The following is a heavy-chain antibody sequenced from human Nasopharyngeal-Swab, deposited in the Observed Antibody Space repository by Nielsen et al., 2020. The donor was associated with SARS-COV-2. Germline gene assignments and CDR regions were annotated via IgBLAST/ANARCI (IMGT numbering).Heavy chain of an antibody. CDR2: IWHDATNE. CDR3: ARDRGYGSERYNPPLDP. CDR1: GFTFRNYG. Sequence: GESLKISCLASGFTFRNYGMHWVRQAPGKGLEWVAVIWHDATNEYYVDSVKGRFTISRDNSKSTLYLQMNSLRAEDTAVYYCARDRGYGSERYNPPLDPWGQGTLVTVSS. V-gene: IGHV3-33*01. D-gene: IGHD3-10*01. J-gene: IGHJ5*02.